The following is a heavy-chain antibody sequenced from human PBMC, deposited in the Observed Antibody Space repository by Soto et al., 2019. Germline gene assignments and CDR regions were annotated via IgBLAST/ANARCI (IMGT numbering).Heavy chain of an antibody. CDR2: IDPSDSYT. D-gene: IGHD2-21*02. J-gene: IGHJ4*02. CDR3: ARQNREPDLAYCGGDCSGGIDY. CDR1: GYSFTSYW. V-gene: IGHV5-10-1*03. Sequence: EVQLVQSGAEVKKPGESLRISCKGSGYSFTSYWISWVRQMPGKGLEWMGRIDPSDSYTNYSPSFQGHVTISADKSISTAYLQWSSLKASDTAMYYCARQNREPDLAYCGGDCSGGIDYWGQGTLVTVSS.